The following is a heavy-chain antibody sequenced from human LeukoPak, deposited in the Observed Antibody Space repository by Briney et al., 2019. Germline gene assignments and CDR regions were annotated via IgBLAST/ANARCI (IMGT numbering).Heavy chain of an antibody. CDR3: ARDTAKLRYFQEYAFDI. CDR2: IYYSGST. V-gene: IGHV4-59*01. Sequence: PSETLSLTCTVSGGSISSYYWSWIRQPPGKGLEWIGYIYYSGSTNYNPSLKSRVTISVDTSKNQFSLKLSSVTAADTAVYYCARDTAKLRYFQEYAFDIWGQGTMVTVSS. D-gene: IGHD3-9*01. J-gene: IGHJ3*02. CDR1: GGSISSYY.